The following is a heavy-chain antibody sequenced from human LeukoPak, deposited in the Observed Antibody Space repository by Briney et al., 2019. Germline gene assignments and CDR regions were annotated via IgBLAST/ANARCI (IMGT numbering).Heavy chain of an antibody. CDR2: MNPNSGNT. CDR1: GYTFTGYY. J-gene: IGHJ4*02. CDR3: ARGRGFYYFDY. Sequence: GASVKVSCKASGYTFTGYYMHWVRQATGQGLEWMGWMNPNSGNTGYAQKFQGRVTMTRNTSISTAYMELSSLRSEDTAVYYCARGRGFYYFDYWGQGTLVTVSS. V-gene: IGHV1-8*02.